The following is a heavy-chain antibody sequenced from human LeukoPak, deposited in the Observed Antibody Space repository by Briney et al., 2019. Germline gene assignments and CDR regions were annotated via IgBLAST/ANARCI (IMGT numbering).Heavy chain of an antibody. CDR2: INHSGST. J-gene: IGHJ1*01. V-gene: IGHV4-34*01. Sequence: SETLSLTCAVYGGSFSGYYWSWIRQPPGKGLEWIGEINHSGSTNSNPSLKSRVTVSVVTSKNLFSLKLSSVTAADTAVYYCARRLLGYCSGGSCYSGYFQHWGQGTLVTVSS. CDR1: GGSFSGYY. D-gene: IGHD2-15*01. CDR3: ARRLLGYCSGGSCYSGYFQH.